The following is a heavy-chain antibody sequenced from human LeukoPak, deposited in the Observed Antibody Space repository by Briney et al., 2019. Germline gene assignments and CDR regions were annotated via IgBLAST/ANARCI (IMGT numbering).Heavy chain of an antibody. D-gene: IGHD3-16*02. CDR3: ARSGPIQYYDYVRGSYRPSFDY. V-gene: IGHV3-21*01. CDR1: GFTFSSYG. J-gene: IGHJ4*02. Sequence: PWGSLRLSCAASGFTFSSYGMNWVRQAPGEGLGWVSSLYNSSCYIYYADSVKGRFTISRDNAKNSLYLQMNSLRAEDTAVYYCARSGPIQYYDYVRGSYRPSFDYWGQGTLVTVSS. CDR2: LYNSSCYI.